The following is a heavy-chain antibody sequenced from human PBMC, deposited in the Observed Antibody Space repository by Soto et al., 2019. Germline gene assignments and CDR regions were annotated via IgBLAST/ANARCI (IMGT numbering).Heavy chain of an antibody. V-gene: IGHV4-39*01. D-gene: IGHD6-19*01. CDR1: GGSISSSSYY. J-gene: IGHJ3*02. CDR2: IYYSGST. CDR3: ARHFSVAAQGGDAFDI. Sequence: QLQLQESGPGLVKPSETLSLTCTVSGGSISSSSYYWGWIRQPPGKGLEWIGSIYYSGSTYYNPSRKSRVTITVDTSKDQFSLKLSSVTAADTAVYYCARHFSVAAQGGDAFDIWGQGTMVTVSS.